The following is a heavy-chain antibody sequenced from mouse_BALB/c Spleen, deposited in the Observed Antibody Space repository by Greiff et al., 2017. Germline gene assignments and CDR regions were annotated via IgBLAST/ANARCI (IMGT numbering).Heavy chain of an antibody. CDR3: ARLEATPYAMDY. V-gene: IGHV1-7*01. Sequence: QVQLKESGAELAKPGASVKMSCKASGYTFTSYWMHWVKQRPGQGLEWIGYINPSTGYTEYNQKFKDKATLTADKSSSTAYMQLSSLTSEDSAVYYCARLEATPYAMDYWGQGTSVTVSS. CDR1: GYTFTSYW. D-gene: IGHD3-2*02. J-gene: IGHJ4*01. CDR2: INPSTGYT.